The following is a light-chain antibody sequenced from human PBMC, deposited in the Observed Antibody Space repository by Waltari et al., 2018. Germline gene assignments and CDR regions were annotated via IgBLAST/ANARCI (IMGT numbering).Light chain of an antibody. CDR2: YDS. CDR3: QVWDANNEPGV. Sequence: SYVLTQPPSVSVAPGETPRLTCGGNNIDTKSVHWYQQKPGQAPVLVISYDSDRPSGIPERFSGSNSGNTATLTISRVEAGDEADYYCQVWDANNEPGVFGTGTEVTVL. V-gene: IGLV3-21*04. J-gene: IGLJ1*01. CDR1: NIDTKS.